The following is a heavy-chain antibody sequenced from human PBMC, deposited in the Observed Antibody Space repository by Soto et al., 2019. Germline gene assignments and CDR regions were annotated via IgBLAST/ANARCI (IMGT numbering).Heavy chain of an antibody. V-gene: IGHV3-15*01. CDR1: ELNFRIAW. Sequence: EERLVESGGSLVERGGSLRLSCAASELNFRIAWLSWVRQAPGKGLEWVGRIKNNADGGTTDNAAPVKERFTISRDDSKSTLYLQMNSLKIEDTAMYYCTAMNDRDAFDIWGPGTMVTVSP. J-gene: IGHJ3*02. D-gene: IGHD1-1*01. CDR2: IKNNADGGTT. CDR3: TAMNDRDAFDI.